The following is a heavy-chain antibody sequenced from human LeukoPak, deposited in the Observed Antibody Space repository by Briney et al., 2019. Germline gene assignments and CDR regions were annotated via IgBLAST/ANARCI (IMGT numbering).Heavy chain of an antibody. CDR2: IIPILGIA. J-gene: IGHJ3*02. CDR1: GGTFSSYA. Sequence: SVKVSCKASGGTFSSYAISWVRQAPGQGLEWMGRIIPILGIANYAQKFQGRVTITADKSTSTAYMELSSLRSEDTAVYYSTSSYYYDSSGKTPRQAFDIWGQGTMVTVSS. CDR3: TSSYYYDSSGKTPRQAFDI. V-gene: IGHV1-69*04. D-gene: IGHD3-22*01.